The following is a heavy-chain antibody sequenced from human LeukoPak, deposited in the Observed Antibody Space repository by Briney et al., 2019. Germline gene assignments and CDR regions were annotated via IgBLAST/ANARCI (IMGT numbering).Heavy chain of an antibody. CDR3: ARDQGGPHIVVVTAIRPTGWFDP. J-gene: IGHJ5*02. CDR1: GFTFSSYS. V-gene: IGHV3-21*01. D-gene: IGHD2-21*02. CDR2: ISSSSSYI. Sequence: PGGSLRLSCAASGFTFSSYSMNWVRQAPGKGLEWVSSISSSSSYIYYADSVKGRFTISRDNAKNSLYLQMNSLRAEDTAVYYCARDQGGPHIVVVTAIRPTGWFDPWGQGTLVTVSS.